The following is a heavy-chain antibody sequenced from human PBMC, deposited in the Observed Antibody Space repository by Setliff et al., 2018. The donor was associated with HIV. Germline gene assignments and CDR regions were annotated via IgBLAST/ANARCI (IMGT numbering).Heavy chain of an antibody. CDR1: GFNFRSFW. V-gene: IGHV3-74*01. CDR2: IDNDGSIT. D-gene: IGHD1-26*01. Sequence: GGSLRLSCAVSGFNFRSFWMNWIRQVPGKGLVWVSRIDNDGSITDYADSVKGRFTISRDNARNTLDLQMNSLRVEDTAVYYCARDRYSGSSTDYWGQGTLVTVSS. J-gene: IGHJ4*02. CDR3: ARDRYSGSSTDY.